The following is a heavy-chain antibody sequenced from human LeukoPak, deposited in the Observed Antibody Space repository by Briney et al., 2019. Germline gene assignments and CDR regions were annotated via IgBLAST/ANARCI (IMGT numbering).Heavy chain of an antibody. J-gene: IGHJ5*02. CDR3: ARDLSSSSWYHNWFDP. D-gene: IGHD6-13*01. CDR2: ISAYNGNT. Sequence: ASVKVSCKASGYTFTSYGISWVRQAPGQGLEWMGWISAYNGNTNYAQKLQGGVTMTTDTSTSTAYMELRSLRSDDTAVYYCARDLSSSSWYHNWFDPWGQGTLVTVSS. V-gene: IGHV1-18*01. CDR1: GYTFTSYG.